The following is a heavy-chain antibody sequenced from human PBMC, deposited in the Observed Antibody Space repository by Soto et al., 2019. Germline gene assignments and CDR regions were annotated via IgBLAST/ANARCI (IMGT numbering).Heavy chain of an antibody. CDR2: ISFDASNE. V-gene: IGHV3-30*04. CDR1: GLTFSGYA. J-gene: IGHJ4*02. Sequence: GGSLRLSCAASGLTFSGYAMHWVRQPPGKGLDWVALISFDASNEYYADSVKGRFTISRDNSKNTLYLQMNSLRPEDTAVYYCARVGYFVYWGLGTLVTVSS. CDR3: ARVGYFVY.